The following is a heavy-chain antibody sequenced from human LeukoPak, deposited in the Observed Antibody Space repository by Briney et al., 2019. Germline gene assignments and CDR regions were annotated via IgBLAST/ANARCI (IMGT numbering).Heavy chain of an antibody. D-gene: IGHD3-10*01. J-gene: IGHJ3*02. V-gene: IGHV3-48*03. Sequence: GGSLRLSCAASGFTFSSYEMNWVRQAPGKGLEWISYISSSGSTIHYTDSVKGRFTISRDNAKNSLSLQMTSLRADDTAVYYCGRDSPYGPDAFDIWGRGTMVTVSS. CDR3: GRDSPYGPDAFDI. CDR1: GFTFSSYE. CDR2: ISSSGSTI.